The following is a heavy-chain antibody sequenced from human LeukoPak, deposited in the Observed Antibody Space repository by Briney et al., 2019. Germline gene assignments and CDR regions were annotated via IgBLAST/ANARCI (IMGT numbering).Heavy chain of an antibody. CDR3: ARQFEGSYYKRDYYMDV. V-gene: IGHV4-38-2*01. CDR1: GYSISSGYY. Sequence: SETLSLTCAVSGYSISSGYYWGWIRQPPGKGLEWIGSIYHSGSTYYNPSLKSRVTISVDTSKNHFSLKLTSVTATDTAVYYCARQFEGSYYKRDYYMDVWGKGTTVTVSS. J-gene: IGHJ6*03. D-gene: IGHD3-10*01. CDR2: IYHSGST.